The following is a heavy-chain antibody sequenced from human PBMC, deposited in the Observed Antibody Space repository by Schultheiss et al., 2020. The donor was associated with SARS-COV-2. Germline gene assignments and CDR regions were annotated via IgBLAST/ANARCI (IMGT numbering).Heavy chain of an antibody. CDR1: GFTFGDYA. J-gene: IGHJ4*02. V-gene: IGHV3-49*04. D-gene: IGHD5-24*01. CDR3: TRDDGYTLDY. CDR2: IRSKAYGGTT. Sequence: GESLKISCTASGFTFGDYAMSWVRQAPGKGLEWVGFIRSKAYGGTTEYAASVKGRFTISRDDSKSIAYLQMNSLKTEDTAVYYCTRDDGYTLDYWGQGTLVTVSS.